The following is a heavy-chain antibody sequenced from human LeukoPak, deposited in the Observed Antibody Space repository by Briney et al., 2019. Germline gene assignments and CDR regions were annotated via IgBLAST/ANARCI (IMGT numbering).Heavy chain of an antibody. Sequence: SVKVSCKASGGTFIRHTISWVRRSPGQGLEWMGGITPMFGTSNYAQKFRGRVTITADESTSTAYVELSSLRSEDTAVYYCARDSSEFRSLLFHWGQGTLVTVSS. J-gene: IGHJ1*01. V-gene: IGHV1-69*13. D-gene: IGHD1-14*01. CDR1: GGTFIRHT. CDR2: ITPMFGTS. CDR3: ARDSSEFRSLLFH.